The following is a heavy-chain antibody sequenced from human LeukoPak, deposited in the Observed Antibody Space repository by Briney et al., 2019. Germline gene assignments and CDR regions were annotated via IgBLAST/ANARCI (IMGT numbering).Heavy chain of an antibody. D-gene: IGHD3-16*01. V-gene: IGHV6-1*01. CDR2: TYYRSKWYN. Sequence: SQTLSFTCAISGDSVSSNSATWDWIRQSPSRGLEWLGRTYYRSKWYNDYAVSVKSRVTINPDTSKNQFSLQLNSVTPEDTAVYYCAREGSDGYLFDYWGQGSLVIVSS. J-gene: IGHJ4*02. CDR3: AREGSDGYLFDY. CDR1: GDSVSSNSAT.